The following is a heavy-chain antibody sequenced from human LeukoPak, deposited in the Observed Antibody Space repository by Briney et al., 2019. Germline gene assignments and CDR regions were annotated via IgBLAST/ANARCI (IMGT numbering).Heavy chain of an antibody. V-gene: IGHV3-53*01. CDR2: IYNGGTT. CDR3: ARGYCSGGSCSRGY. CDR1: GVTSNY. D-gene: IGHD2-15*01. J-gene: IGHJ4*02. Sequence: GSLRLPCSASGVTSNYLTWVRQAPGKGLEWVSVIYNGGTTYYADSVKGRFTISRDNAKNSLYLQMNSLRAEDTAVYYCARGYCSGGSCSRGYWGQGTLVTVSS.